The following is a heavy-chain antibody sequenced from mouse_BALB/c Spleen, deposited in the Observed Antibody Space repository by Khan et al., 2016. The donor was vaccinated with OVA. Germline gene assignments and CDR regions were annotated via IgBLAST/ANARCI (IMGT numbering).Heavy chain of an antibody. CDR1: GFSLTDYG. V-gene: IGHV2-6-5*01. CDR2: ICGGGTT. Sequence: QVQLKESGPGLVAPSQCLSITCTVSGFSLTDYGVGWIRQPPGKGLEWLGVICGGGTTHYNSALKSRLCISKDNSTSQAFLKMNSLQTDDTAMYYCAKLLWTHYYAIDYWGQGTSVTVSS. CDR3: AKLLWTHYYAIDY. J-gene: IGHJ4*01. D-gene: IGHD1-1*02.